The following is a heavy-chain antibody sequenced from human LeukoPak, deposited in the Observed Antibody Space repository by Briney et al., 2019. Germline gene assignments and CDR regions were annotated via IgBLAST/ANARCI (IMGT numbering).Heavy chain of an antibody. V-gene: IGHV3-30*04. Sequence: PGGSLRLSCAASEFIFSNYAMHWVRQAPGKGLEWVAVISYDGSSKYYVNSVKGRFTISRDNSKNTLYLQMNSLRTEDTAIYYCSRGGSYYLEGRFDYWGQGTLVTVSS. J-gene: IGHJ4*02. CDR2: ISYDGSSK. CDR1: EFIFSNYA. CDR3: SRGGSYYLEGRFDY. D-gene: IGHD1-26*01.